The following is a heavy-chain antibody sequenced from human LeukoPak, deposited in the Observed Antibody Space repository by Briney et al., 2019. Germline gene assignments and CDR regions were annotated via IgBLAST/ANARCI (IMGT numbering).Heavy chain of an antibody. CDR2: ISAYNGNT. Sequence: ASVKVSCKASGYTFTSYGISWVRQAPGQGLEWMGWISAYNGNTNYAQKLQGRVTMTTDTSTSTAYMELRSLRSEDTAVYYCARVVYDILTGYYRYYGMDVWGQGTTVTVSS. J-gene: IGHJ6*02. CDR1: GYTFTSYG. CDR3: ARVVYDILTGYYRYYGMDV. D-gene: IGHD3-9*01. V-gene: IGHV1-18*01.